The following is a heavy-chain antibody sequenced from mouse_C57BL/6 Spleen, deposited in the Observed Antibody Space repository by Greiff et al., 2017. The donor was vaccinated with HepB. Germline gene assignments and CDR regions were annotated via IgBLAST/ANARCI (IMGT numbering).Heavy chain of an antibody. J-gene: IGHJ4*01. CDR2: IYPRSGNT. CDR3: APDDYGYAMDY. Sequence: QVHVKQSGAELARPGASVKLSCKASGYTFTSYGISWVKQRTGQGLEWIGEIYPRSGNTYYNEKFKGKATLTADKSSSTAYMELRSLTSEDSAVYFCAPDDYGYAMDYWGQGTSVTVSS. D-gene: IGHD2-4*01. CDR1: GYTFTSYG. V-gene: IGHV1-81*01.